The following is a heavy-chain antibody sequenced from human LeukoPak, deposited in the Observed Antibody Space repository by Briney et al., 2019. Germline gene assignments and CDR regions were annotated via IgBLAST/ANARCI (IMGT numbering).Heavy chain of an antibody. V-gene: IGHV3-7*01. Sequence: PGGSLRLSCAASGFTFSSYWMSWVRQAPGKGLEWVANIKQDGSEKYYVDSVKGRFTISRDNAKNSLYPQMNSLRAEDTAVYYCTSPFNRGVVKDYWGQGTLVTVSS. CDR3: TSPFNRGVVKDY. D-gene: IGHD3-22*01. CDR1: GFTFSSYW. J-gene: IGHJ4*02. CDR2: IKQDGSEK.